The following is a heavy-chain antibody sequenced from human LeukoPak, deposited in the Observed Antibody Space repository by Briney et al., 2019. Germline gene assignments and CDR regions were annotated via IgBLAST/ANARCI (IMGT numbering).Heavy chain of an antibody. Sequence: GGSLRLSCAASGFTFSSYEMNWVRQAPGKGLEWVSYISSSGSTIYYADSVKGRFTISGDNAKNSLYLQMNSLRAEDTAVYYCARSHYGSGIRWFDPWGQGTLVTVSS. J-gene: IGHJ5*02. CDR1: GFTFSSYE. V-gene: IGHV3-48*03. CDR2: ISSSGSTI. CDR3: ARSHYGSGIRWFDP. D-gene: IGHD3-10*01.